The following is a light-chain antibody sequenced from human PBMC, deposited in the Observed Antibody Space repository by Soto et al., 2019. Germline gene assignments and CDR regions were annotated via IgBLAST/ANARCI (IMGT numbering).Light chain of an antibody. CDR3: LSYDSDMSSPRYV. CDR2: GDS. J-gene: IGLJ1*01. Sequence: QSVLTQPPSVSGAPGQRVTISCTGSSSNIGAGRDVHWYQQLPGTAPKLLIYGDSNRPSGVPARFSGSKSGASASLAITGVQAEDEAEYHCLSYDSDMSSPRYVLGTGTKLTVL. CDR1: SSNIGAGRD. V-gene: IGLV1-40*01.